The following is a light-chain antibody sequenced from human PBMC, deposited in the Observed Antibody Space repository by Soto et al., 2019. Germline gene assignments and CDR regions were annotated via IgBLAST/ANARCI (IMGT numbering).Light chain of an antibody. CDR2: GAS. Sequence: EIVLTQSPGTLSLSPGERATLSCRASQSVSSSYLAWYQQKPGQAPRLLIYGASSMATGIPDRFRGSGSGTDFTLTISRLEPEDFAVYYCQQYGSSTGFTFGPGTKVDIK. J-gene: IGKJ3*01. V-gene: IGKV3-20*01. CDR1: QSVSSSY. CDR3: QQYGSSTGFT.